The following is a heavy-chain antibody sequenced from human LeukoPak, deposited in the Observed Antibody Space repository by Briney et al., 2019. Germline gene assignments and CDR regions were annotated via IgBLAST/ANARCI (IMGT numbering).Heavy chain of an antibody. CDR3: ARDYRYSSSSSLNMDV. J-gene: IGHJ6*03. CDR2: IYYSGST. D-gene: IGHD6-6*01. V-gene: IGHV4-39*07. Sequence: PSETLSLTCTVSGGSISSSSYYWGWIRQPPGKGLEWIGSIYYSGSTYYNPSLKSRVTIPVATSKNQFSLKLSSVTAADTAVYYCARDYRYSSSSSLNMDVWGKGTTVTVSS. CDR1: GGSISSSSYY.